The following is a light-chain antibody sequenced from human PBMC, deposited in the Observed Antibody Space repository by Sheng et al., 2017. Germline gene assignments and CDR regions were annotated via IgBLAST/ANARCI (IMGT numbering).Light chain of an antibody. J-gene: IGLJ1*01. CDR2: DVS. CDR3: CSYAGSHAYV. Sequence: QSALTQPRSVSGSPGQSVTISCTGTSSDVGVYNYVSWYQQHPGKAPKLMIYDVSKRPSGVPDRFSGSKSGNTASLTISGLQAEDEADYYCCSYAGSHAYVFGTGTKVTV. CDR1: SSDVGVYNY. V-gene: IGLV2-11*01.